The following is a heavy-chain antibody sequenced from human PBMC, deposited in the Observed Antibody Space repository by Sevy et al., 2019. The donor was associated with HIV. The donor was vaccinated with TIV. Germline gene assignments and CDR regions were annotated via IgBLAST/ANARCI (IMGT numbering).Heavy chain of an antibody. CDR3: ARDLGCSSTSCPPYYYYGMDV. J-gene: IGHJ6*02. D-gene: IGHD2-2*01. V-gene: IGHV4-59*01. Sequence: SETLSLTCTVSGGSISSYYWSWIRQPPGKGLEWIGYIYYSGSTNYNPSLKSRVTISVDTSKNQFSLKLSSVTAADTAVYYCARDLGCSSTSCPPYYYYGMDVWGQGTTVTVSS. CDR1: GGSISSYY. CDR2: IYYSGST.